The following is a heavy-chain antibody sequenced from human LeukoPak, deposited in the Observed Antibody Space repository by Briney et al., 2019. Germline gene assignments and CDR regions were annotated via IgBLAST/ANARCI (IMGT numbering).Heavy chain of an antibody. D-gene: IGHD2-8*01. Sequence: ASVKVSCKASGYTFTGYYMHWVRQAPGQGLEWMGWINPNSGGTNYAQKFQGRVTMTRDMSTGTVYMELSSLRSEDTAVYYCARDNDFDYWGQGTLVTVSS. CDR2: INPNSGGT. CDR1: GYTFTGYY. V-gene: IGHV1-2*02. J-gene: IGHJ4*02. CDR3: ARDNDFDY.